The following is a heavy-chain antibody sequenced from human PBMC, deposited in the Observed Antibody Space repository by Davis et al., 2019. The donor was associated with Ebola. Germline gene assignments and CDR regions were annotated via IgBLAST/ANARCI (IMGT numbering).Heavy chain of an antibody. CDR3: ARGYCSGGSCYLPFDFYFDY. CDR1: GGSISSSNW. CDR2: INHSGST. J-gene: IGHJ4*02. Sequence: SETLSLTCAVSGGSISSSNWWSWIRQPPGKGLEWSGEINHSGSTNYNPSLKSRVTISVDTSKNQFSLKLSSVTAADTAVYYCARGYCSGGSCYLPFDFYFDYWGQGTLVTVSS. D-gene: IGHD2-15*01. V-gene: IGHV4-4*02.